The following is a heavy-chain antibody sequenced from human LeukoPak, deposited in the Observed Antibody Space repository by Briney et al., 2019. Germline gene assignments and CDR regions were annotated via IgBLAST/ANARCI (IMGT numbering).Heavy chain of an antibody. J-gene: IGHJ6*02. V-gene: IGHV4-59*08. CDR1: GGSMNNYY. D-gene: IGHD2-2*02. CDR3: ARHNLGCTSTGCYNYAMDV. Sequence: SDTLSLTCPVSGGSMNNYYWSWIRQPPGKGLEWIGYIYYTGTANYNPSLKGRLTISVDTSKSQFSLKLSSVTAADTAVYYCARHNLGCTSTGCYNYAMDVWGQGTTVTVSS. CDR2: IYYTGTA.